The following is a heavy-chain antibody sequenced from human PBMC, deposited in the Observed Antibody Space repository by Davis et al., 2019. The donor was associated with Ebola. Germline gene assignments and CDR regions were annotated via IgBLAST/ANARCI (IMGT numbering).Heavy chain of an antibody. CDR3: ARVTTWELQRFEF. J-gene: IGHJ4*02. CDR1: GGTFSSYA. V-gene: IGHV1-18*01. CDR2: ISCNNGDT. Sequence: ASVKVSCKASGGTFSSYAITWVRQAPGQGPEWMGWISCNNGDTSYAQKFQGRVTISADTSTSTAYMELKSLGSDDTALYYCARVTTWELQRFEFWGQGTLLTVSS. D-gene: IGHD1-26*01.